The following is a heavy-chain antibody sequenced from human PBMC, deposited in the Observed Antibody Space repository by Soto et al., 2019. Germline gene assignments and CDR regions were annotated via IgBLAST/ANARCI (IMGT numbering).Heavy chain of an antibody. CDR3: AFPVISSGWNYWGALDI. CDR2: ISAYNGNT. CDR1: GYTFTSYG. Sequence: ASVKFSCKASGYTFTSYGISWVRQAPGQGLEWMGWISAYNGNTNYAQKLQGRVTMTTDTSGSTACMELRSLRSDDTAAYYCAFPVISSGWNYWGALDIWGQGTTVTVSS. V-gene: IGHV1-18*04. J-gene: IGHJ3*02. D-gene: IGHD6-19*01.